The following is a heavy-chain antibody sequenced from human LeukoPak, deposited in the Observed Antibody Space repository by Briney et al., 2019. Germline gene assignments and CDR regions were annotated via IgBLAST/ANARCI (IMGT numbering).Heavy chain of an antibody. V-gene: IGHV3-23*01. CDR1: GFTFSSYA. D-gene: IGHD3-10*01. CDR2: ISGSGGST. CDR3: AKRSDTYYYGSGSYYYFDY. Sequence: PAGGSLRLSCAASGFTFSSYAMTWVRQAPGKGLEWVSGISGSGGSTYYADSVKGRFTISRDNSKNTLYLQMNGLRAEDTAVYYCAKRSDTYYYGSGSYYYFDYWGQGTLVTVSS. J-gene: IGHJ4*02.